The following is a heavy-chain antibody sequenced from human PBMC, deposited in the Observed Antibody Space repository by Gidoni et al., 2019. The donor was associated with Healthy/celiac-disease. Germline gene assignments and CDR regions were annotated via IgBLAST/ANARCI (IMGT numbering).Heavy chain of an antibody. J-gene: IGHJ4*02. Sequence: QVQLVESGGGVVQPGRSLRLSCAASGFTFSSSGMHWVRQAPGKGLEWVAVISYDGSNKYYADSVKGRFTISRDNSKNTLYLQMNSLRAEDTAVYYCANGKRIRDDYSNYAYYFDYWGQGTLVTVSS. V-gene: IGHV3-30*18. CDR3: ANGKRIRDDYSNYAYYFDY. D-gene: IGHD4-4*01. CDR1: GFTFSSSG. CDR2: ISYDGSNK.